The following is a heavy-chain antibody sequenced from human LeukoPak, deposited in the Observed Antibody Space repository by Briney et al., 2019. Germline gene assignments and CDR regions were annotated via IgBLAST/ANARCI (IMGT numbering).Heavy chain of an antibody. J-gene: IGHJ4*02. CDR1: GGSFSGHY. D-gene: IGHD5-24*01. CDR2: INHSGST. CDR3: ARGGRDGYN. Sequence: SETLSLTCAVYGGSFSGHYWSWIRQPPGKGLEWIGEINHSGSTNYNPSLKSRVTISVDTSKNQFSLKLSSVTAADTAVYYCARGGRDGYNWGQGTLVTVSS. V-gene: IGHV4-34*01.